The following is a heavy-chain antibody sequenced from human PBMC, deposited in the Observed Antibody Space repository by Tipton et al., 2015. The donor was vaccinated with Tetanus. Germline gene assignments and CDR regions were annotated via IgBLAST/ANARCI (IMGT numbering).Heavy chain of an antibody. J-gene: IGHJ4*02. Sequence: SLRLSCAASGFTFSSYWMHWARQAPGKGLVWVPRINRDGTTTTYADSVKGRFTISRDNARNTVYLQMNSLRAEDTAVYYCARPPLGYCGGGNCFAWFDCWGQGALVTVSS. V-gene: IGHV3-74*01. CDR1: GFTFSSYW. D-gene: IGHD2-15*01. CDR2: INRDGTTT. CDR3: ARPPLGYCGGGNCFAWFDC.